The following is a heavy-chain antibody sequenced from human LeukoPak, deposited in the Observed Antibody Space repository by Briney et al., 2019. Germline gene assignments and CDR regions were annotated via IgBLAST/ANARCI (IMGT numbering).Heavy chain of an antibody. Sequence: SGTLSLTCAVSGGSISSGGYSWSWIRQPPGKGLEWIGYIYHSGSTYYNPSLKSRVTISVDTSKNQFSLKLSSVTAADTAVYYCARERPSYYDILTGYYPRSLPYYFDYWGQGTLVTVSS. CDR3: ARERPSYYDILTGYYPRSLPYYFDY. CDR1: GGSISSGGYS. D-gene: IGHD3-9*01. V-gene: IGHV4-30-2*01. J-gene: IGHJ4*02. CDR2: IYHSGST.